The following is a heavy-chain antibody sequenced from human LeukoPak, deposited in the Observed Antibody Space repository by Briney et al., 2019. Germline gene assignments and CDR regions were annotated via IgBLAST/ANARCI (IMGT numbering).Heavy chain of an antibody. CDR3: ARGERSSCRGDSCYYFGY. J-gene: IGHJ4*02. Sequence: ASVKVSCKASGYTFTSYGISWVRQAPGQGLEWMAWISGYNGNTNCAQKFQGRVTMTTDTSTNTAYMEVRRLRSDDTAVYYCARGERSSCRGDSCYYFGYWGQGTLVTVSP. CDR1: GYTFTSYG. CDR2: ISGYNGNT. D-gene: IGHD2-15*01. V-gene: IGHV1-18*01.